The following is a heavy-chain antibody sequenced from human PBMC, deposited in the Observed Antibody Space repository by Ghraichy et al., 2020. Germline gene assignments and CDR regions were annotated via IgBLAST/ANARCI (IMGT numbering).Heavy chain of an antibody. J-gene: IGHJ5*02. V-gene: IGHV4-59*01. D-gene: IGHD2-15*01. CDR3: AMVVDATPNWFDP. CDR1: GGSISISY. Sequence: SQTLSLTCTVSGGSISISYWTWIRRPPGKGLEWIGYLYSSGSTYYNPSLKSRVTMSLDTSKNQFSLRLASVTAADTAVYYCAMVVDATPNWFDPWGQGTLVTVSA. CDR2: LYSSGST.